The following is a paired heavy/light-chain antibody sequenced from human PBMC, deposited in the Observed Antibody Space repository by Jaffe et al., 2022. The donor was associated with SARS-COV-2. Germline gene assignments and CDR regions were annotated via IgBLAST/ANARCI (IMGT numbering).Light chain of an antibody. CDR2: DNT. CDR1: SSNIGAGYD. CDR3: QSYDSSLSGFVV. J-gene: IGLJ2*01. Sequence: QSVLTQPPSVSGAPGQRVTISCTGSSSNIGAGYDVHWYQQVPGTAPKLLIYDNTNRPSGVPDRFSGSKSGTSASLAITGLQAEDEADYYCQSYDSSLSGFVVFGGGTKLTVL. V-gene: IGLV1-40*01.
Heavy chain of an antibody. D-gene: IGHD2-8*02. CDR2: ISFDGSYK. Sequence: QVQLVESGGGVVQPGRSLRLSCAASGFSFSSYVMYWVRQAPGKGLECVALISFDGSYKYYGDSVKGRFTISRDNAKNTLFLQMHSLTAEDTAVFYCARARGYCSVDRCYGPHSYMDVWGKGTTVTFSS. V-gene: IGHV3-30*03. J-gene: IGHJ6*03. CDR3: ARARGYCSVDRCYGPHSYMDV. CDR1: GFSFSSYV.